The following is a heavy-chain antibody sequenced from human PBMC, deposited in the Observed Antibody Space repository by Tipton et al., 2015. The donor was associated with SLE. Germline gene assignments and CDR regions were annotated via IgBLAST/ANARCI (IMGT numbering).Heavy chain of an antibody. Sequence: LSLTCAASGFTFNIYNMIWVRQAPGKGLECVSRISSDSTSMYYADSVRGRFTISRDNARSSLYLQMNSLTVDDTGVYYCARSLWSGYSRTIDYWGQGTLVTVSS. V-gene: IGHV3-48*01. CDR3: ARSLWSGYSRTIDY. J-gene: IGHJ4*02. D-gene: IGHD3-3*01. CDR2: ISSDSTSM. CDR1: GFTFNIYN.